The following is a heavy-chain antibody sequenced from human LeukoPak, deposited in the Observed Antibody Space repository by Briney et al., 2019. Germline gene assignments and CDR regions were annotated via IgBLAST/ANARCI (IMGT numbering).Heavy chain of an antibody. Sequence: GASVEVSCKASEYTFTSYAIHWVRQAPGQRLEWMGWINAGNGNTKYSQEFQGRLTITRDTSATTAYMELSSLTSEDMAVYYCARDRAPKTVTSEVDAFDIWGQGTMVTVSS. V-gene: IGHV1-3*03. CDR2: INAGNGNT. D-gene: IGHD4-17*01. J-gene: IGHJ3*02. CDR3: ARDRAPKTVTSEVDAFDI. CDR1: EYTFTSYA.